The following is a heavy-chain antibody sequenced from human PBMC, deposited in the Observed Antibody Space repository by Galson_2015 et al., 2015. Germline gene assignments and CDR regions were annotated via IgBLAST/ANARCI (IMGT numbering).Heavy chain of an antibody. Sequence: SLRLSCAASGFTFSSYAMHWVRQAPGKGLEWVAVISYDGSNKYYADSVKGRFTISRDNSKNTLYLQMNSLRAEDTAVYYCARDRRPANLRYCSSTSCYGYYYYYGMDVWGQGTTVTVSS. D-gene: IGHD2-2*01. CDR1: GFTFSSYA. CDR2: ISYDGSNK. J-gene: IGHJ6*02. V-gene: IGHV3-30-3*01. CDR3: ARDRRPANLRYCSSTSCYGYYYYYGMDV.